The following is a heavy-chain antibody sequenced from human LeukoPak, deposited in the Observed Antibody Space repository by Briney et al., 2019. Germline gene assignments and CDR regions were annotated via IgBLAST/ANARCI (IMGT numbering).Heavy chain of an antibody. Sequence: SETLSLTCTVSGGSISSYYWSWIRQPPGKGLEWIGHIYTSGSTNYNPSLKSRVTISVDTSKNQFSLKLSSVTAADTAVYYCARGAATISNDALDIWGQGTMVTVSS. V-gene: IGHV4-4*09. J-gene: IGHJ3*02. CDR1: GGSISSYY. D-gene: IGHD1-1*01. CDR2: IYTSGST. CDR3: ARGAATISNDALDI.